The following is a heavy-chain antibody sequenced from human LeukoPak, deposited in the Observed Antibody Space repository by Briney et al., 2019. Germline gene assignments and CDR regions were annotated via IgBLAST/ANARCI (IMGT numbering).Heavy chain of an antibody. CDR2: ISAYNGNT. CDR3: ARDHRFLAAAAGMGY. Sequence: ASVKVSCKASGGTFSNFAFSWVRQAPGQGLEWMGWISAYNGNTNYAQKLQGRVTMTTDTSTSTAYMELRSLRSDDTAVYYCARDHRFLAAAAGMGYWGQGTLVTVSS. CDR1: GGTFSNFA. V-gene: IGHV1-18*01. D-gene: IGHD6-13*01. J-gene: IGHJ4*02.